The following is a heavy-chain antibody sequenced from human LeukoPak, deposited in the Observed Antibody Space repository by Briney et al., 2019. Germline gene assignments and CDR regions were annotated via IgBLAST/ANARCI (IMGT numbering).Heavy chain of an antibody. J-gene: IGHJ4*02. CDR1: GGSISSSSYY. D-gene: IGHD6-13*01. CDR3: ARDRAARLFDY. V-gene: IGHV4-39*07. Sequence: PSETLSLTCTVSGGSISSSSYYWGWIRQPPGKGLEWIGSIYYSGSTYYNPSLKSRVTISVDTSKNQFSLKLSSVTAADTAVYYFARDRAARLFDYWGQGTLVTVSS. CDR2: IYYSGST.